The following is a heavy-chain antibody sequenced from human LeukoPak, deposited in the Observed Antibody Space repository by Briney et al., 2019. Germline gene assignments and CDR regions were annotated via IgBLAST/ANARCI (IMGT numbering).Heavy chain of an antibody. CDR1: GGSFSGYY. Sequence: SETLSLTCAVSGGSFSGYYWSWIRQPPGTGLEWIGEINHSGSTNYNPSPKRRVTISVDTSKNQFSLKLSSVTAADTAVYYCARVSSWFSGFDPWGQGTLVTVSS. CDR2: INHSGST. CDR3: ARVSSWFSGFDP. D-gene: IGHD3-10*01. V-gene: IGHV4-34*01. J-gene: IGHJ5*02.